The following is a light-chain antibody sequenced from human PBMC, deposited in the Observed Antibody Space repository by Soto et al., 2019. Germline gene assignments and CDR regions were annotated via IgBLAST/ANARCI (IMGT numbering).Light chain of an antibody. Sequence: EIVLTQSPGTLSLSPGERATLSCRASQTVSNDYLAWYQQKPGQPPRLLIYGVFIRVPGIPGRFSGSGSGTDFTLTISRLEPEDFAVFYCQQYVDSSPTFGQGTKVEI. V-gene: IGKV3-20*01. CDR1: QTVSNDY. CDR3: QQYVDSSPT. CDR2: GVF. J-gene: IGKJ1*01.